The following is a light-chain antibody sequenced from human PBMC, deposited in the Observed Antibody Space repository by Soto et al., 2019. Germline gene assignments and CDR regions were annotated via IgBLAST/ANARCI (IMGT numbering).Light chain of an antibody. CDR3: APWDDSLNGVV. Sequence: QSVLTQPASASGTPGQRVTISCSGSSSNIGRNTVNWYQQLPGTAPKLLIYTNNQRPSGVPDRFSGSKSGTSASLAISGLQSEDEADYYCAPWDDSLNGVVFGGGTKLTVL. J-gene: IGLJ2*01. CDR1: SSNIGRNT. CDR2: TNN. V-gene: IGLV1-44*01.